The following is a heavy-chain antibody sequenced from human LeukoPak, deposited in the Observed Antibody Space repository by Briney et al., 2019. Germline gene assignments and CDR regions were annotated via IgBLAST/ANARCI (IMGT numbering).Heavy chain of an antibody. Sequence: GGSLRLSCAASGFTFSSYWTSWVRQAPGKGLEWVANIKQDGSEKYYVDSVKGRFTISRDNAKNSLYLQMNSLRAEDTAVYYCARDFRGVAAAEPYNWFDPWGQGTLVTVSS. J-gene: IGHJ5*02. CDR2: IKQDGSEK. V-gene: IGHV3-7*01. CDR1: GFTFSSYW. CDR3: ARDFRGVAAAEPYNWFDP. D-gene: IGHD6-13*01.